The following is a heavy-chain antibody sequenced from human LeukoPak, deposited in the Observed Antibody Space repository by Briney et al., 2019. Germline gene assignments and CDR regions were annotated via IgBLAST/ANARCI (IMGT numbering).Heavy chain of an antibody. J-gene: IGHJ6*02. D-gene: IGHD2-2*01. CDR2: IKQDGSEK. CDR1: GFTLSSYW. V-gene: IGHV3-7*01. Sequence: GGSLRLSCAASGFTLSSYWMSWVRQAPGKGLEWVANIKQDGSEKYYVDSVKGRFTISRDNAKNSLYLQMNSLRAEDTAVYYCAKDPRYCSSTSCPKTYYYYYGMDVWGQGTTVTVSS. CDR3: AKDPRYCSSTSCPKTYYYYYGMDV.